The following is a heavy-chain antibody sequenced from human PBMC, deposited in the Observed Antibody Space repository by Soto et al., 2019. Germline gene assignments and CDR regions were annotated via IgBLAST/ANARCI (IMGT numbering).Heavy chain of an antibody. CDR1: GGTFSSYT. CDR2: IIPILGIA. CDR3: ARGLYYYDSSGYYPNWFDP. D-gene: IGHD3-22*01. V-gene: IGHV1-69*02. J-gene: IGHJ5*02. Sequence: QVQLVQSGAEVKKPGSSVKVSCKASGGTFSSYTISWVRQAPGQGLEWMGRIIPILGIANYAQKFQGRVTITEDKSTSTAYMELSSLRSEDTAVYYCARGLYYYDSSGYYPNWFDPWGQGTLVTVSS.